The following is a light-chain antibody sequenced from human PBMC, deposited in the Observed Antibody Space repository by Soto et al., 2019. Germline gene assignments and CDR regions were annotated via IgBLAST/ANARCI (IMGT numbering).Light chain of an antibody. CDR2: MAS. V-gene: IGKV1-5*03. J-gene: IGKJ1*01. CDR1: QSISNW. CDR3: QQYNSYPWT. Sequence: DIQMTQSPSTLSASVGDRVTITCRASQSISNWLAWYQQKPGKAPKLLIYMASSLESGVPSRFSGSGSGTDFTLTISSLQSDDFATYYCQQYNSYPWTFGQGTKVDIK.